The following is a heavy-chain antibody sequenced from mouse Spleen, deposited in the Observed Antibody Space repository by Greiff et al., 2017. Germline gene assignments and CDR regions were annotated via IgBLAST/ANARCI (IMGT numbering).Heavy chain of an antibody. CDR2: ISDGGSYT. CDR3: AREEPYDYRGYFDV. V-gene: IGHV5-4*01. D-gene: IGHD2-4*01. J-gene: IGHJ1*03. CDR1: GFTFSSYA. Sequence: EVQLVESGGGLVKPGGSLKLSCAASGFTFSSYAMSWVRQTPEKRLEWVATISDGGSYTYYPDNVKGRFTISRDNAKNNLYLQMSHLKSEDTAMYYCAREEPYDYRGYFDVWGTGTTVTVSS.